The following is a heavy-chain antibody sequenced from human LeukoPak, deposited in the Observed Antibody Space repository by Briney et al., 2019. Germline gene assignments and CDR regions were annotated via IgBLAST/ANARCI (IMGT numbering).Heavy chain of an antibody. D-gene: IGHD2-2*01. CDR2: IKPNSGDT. Sequence: ALVKVSCKASGFTLTDYIHWVRQDPRQGLQWMGWIKPNSGDTDYAQKFQGRVTMTRDTSISTVYMEQSSLRSDDTAVYYCARTDSVPAGDYHYWYMDVWGKGTTVTVSS. CDR3: ARTDSVPAGDYHYWYMDV. J-gene: IGHJ6*03. CDR1: GFTLTDY. V-gene: IGHV1-2*02.